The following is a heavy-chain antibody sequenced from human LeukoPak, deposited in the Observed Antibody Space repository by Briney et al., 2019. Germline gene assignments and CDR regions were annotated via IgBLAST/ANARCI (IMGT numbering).Heavy chain of an antibody. CDR1: GGTFSSYA. Sequence: GSSVKVSCKASGGTFSSYAISWVRQAPGQGLEWMGRIIPNLGIANYAQKFQGRVTITADKSTSTAYMELSSLRSEDTAVYYCARDLYYYDSSGYPGWGQGTLVTVSS. J-gene: IGHJ4*02. CDR3: ARDLYYYDSSGYPG. CDR2: IIPNLGIA. D-gene: IGHD3-22*01. V-gene: IGHV1-69*04.